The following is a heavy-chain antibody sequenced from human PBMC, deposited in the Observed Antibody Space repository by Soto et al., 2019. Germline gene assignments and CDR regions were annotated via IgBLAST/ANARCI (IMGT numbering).Heavy chain of an antibody. CDR1: GVSISSGKW. CDR2: IFHTANT. V-gene: IGHV4-4*02. CDR3: ARNLFDSRGYPPEV. Sequence: QVQLQESGPGLVKPSGTLSLTCTISGVSISSGKWWTWVRQPPGEGLEWIGEIFHTANTDYKPSLKSRVSILVDKSKNQFSLNLDSVTAADTAVYYCARNLFDSRGYPPEVWGQGILVTVSS. D-gene: IGHD3-22*01. J-gene: IGHJ4*02.